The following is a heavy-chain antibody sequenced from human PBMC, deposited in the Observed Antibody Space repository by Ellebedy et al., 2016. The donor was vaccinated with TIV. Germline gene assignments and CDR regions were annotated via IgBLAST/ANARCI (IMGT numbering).Heavy chain of an antibody. V-gene: IGHV4-59*08. Sequence: MPSETLSLTCTVSGGSISSYYWSWIRQPPGKGLEWIGYIYYSGSTNYNPSLKSRVTASVDTSKNQISLIVTSVTAADTAVYYCARRGLNHGDCLHYFDYWGPGILVPVFS. CDR2: IYYSGST. J-gene: IGHJ4*02. CDR3: ARRGLNHGDCLHYFDY. D-gene: IGHD3-10*01. CDR1: GGSISSYY.